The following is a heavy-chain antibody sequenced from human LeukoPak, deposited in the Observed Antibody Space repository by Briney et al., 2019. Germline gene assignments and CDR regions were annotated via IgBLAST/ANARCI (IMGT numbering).Heavy chain of an antibody. V-gene: IGHV3-7*03. CDR1: GFTFSGDW. J-gene: IGHJ6*04. Sequence: GGSLRLSCAASGFTFSGDWMSGVRQAPGKGLEWGANIKQDGSEKYYVDSVKGRFTISRDNAKNSLYLQMNSLGAEDTAVYYCARADGMDVWGKGTTVTVSS. CDR2: IKQDGSEK. CDR3: ARADGMDV.